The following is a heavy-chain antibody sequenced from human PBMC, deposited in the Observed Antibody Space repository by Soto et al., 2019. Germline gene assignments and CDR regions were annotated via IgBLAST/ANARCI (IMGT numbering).Heavy chain of an antibody. Sequence: SVPLCLTCAVSGGSISSVGYYWSCIRQHPGKGLEWIGYIYYSGSTYYNPSLKSRVTISVDTSKNQFSLKLSSVTAADTAVYYCARARVGASSFDYWGQGTLVTVSS. CDR3: ARARVGASSFDY. V-gene: IGHV4-31*11. D-gene: IGHD1-26*01. CDR1: GGSISSVGYY. J-gene: IGHJ4*02. CDR2: IYYSGST.